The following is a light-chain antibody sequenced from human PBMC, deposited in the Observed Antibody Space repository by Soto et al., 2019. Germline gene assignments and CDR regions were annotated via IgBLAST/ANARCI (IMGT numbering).Light chain of an antibody. CDR3: SSYTSSSTLDV. CDR1: SSDVGGYNY. CDR2: DVS. Sequence: QSALTQPASVSGSHGQSITISCTGTSSDVGGYNYVSWYQQHPGKAPKLMIYDVSNRPSGVSNRFSGSKSGNTASLTISGLQADDEADYYCSSYTSSSTLDVFGTGTKVTVL. J-gene: IGLJ1*01. V-gene: IGLV2-14*01.